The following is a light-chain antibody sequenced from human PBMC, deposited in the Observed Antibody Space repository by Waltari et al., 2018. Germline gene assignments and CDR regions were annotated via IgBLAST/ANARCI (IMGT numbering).Light chain of an antibody. CDR1: SSDVGGYNY. Sequence: QSALTQPASVPGSPGQTITISCTGTSSDVGGYNYVPWYQQHPDKAPKLMIYDVSKRPSGVSNRFSGSKSGNTASLTISGLQAEDEADYYCSSYTSSSTYVFGTGTKVTVL. CDR2: DVS. J-gene: IGLJ1*01. V-gene: IGLV2-14*01. CDR3: SSYTSSSTYV.